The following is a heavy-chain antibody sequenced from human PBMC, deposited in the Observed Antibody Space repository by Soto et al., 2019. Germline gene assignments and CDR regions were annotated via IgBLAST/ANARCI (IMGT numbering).Heavy chain of an antibody. CDR2: ISAYNGNT. J-gene: IGHJ4*02. Sequence: QVQLVQSGAEVKKPGASVKVSCKASGYTFASYAISWMRQAPGQGLEWMGWISAYNGNTNYAQKRQGRVTMTTATSTSTAYLELRSMSSDDTAVYYCARDPPPPDCWGQGTLVTVSS. CDR3: ARDPPPPDC. V-gene: IGHV1-18*01. CDR1: GYTFASYA.